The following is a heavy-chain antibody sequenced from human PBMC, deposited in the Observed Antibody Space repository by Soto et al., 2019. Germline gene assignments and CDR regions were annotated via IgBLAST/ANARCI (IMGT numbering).Heavy chain of an antibody. V-gene: IGHV1-58*02. D-gene: IGHD3-3*02. Sequence: ASVKVSCKASGGVNLRDYRTTWVRQARGQRLEWIGWIVVGSGNTNYAQKFQERVTITRDMSTSTAYMELSSLRSEDTAVYYCAADRIFGVVILWGQGTLVTVSS. CDR2: IVVGSGNT. CDR1: GGVNLRDYR. CDR3: AADRIFGVVIL. J-gene: IGHJ4*02.